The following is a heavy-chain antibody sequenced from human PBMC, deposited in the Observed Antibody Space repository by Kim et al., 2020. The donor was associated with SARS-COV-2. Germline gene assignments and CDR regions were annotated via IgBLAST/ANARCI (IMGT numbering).Heavy chain of an antibody. CDR3: ARGQYGKRTQYGDAFDI. V-gene: IGHV3-33*01. J-gene: IGHJ3*02. CDR1: GFTFSSYG. Sequence: GGSLRLSCAASGFTFSSYGMHWVRQAPGKGLEWVAVIWYDGSNKYYADSVKGRFTISRDNSKNTLYLQMNSLRAEDTAVYYCARGQYGKRTQYGDAFDIWGQGTMVTVSS. CDR2: IWYDGSNK. D-gene: IGHD2-2*01.